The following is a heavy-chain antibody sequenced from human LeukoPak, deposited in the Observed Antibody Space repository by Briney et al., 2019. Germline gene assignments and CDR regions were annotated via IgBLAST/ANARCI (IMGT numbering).Heavy chain of an antibody. J-gene: IGHJ6*02. Sequence: PGRSLRLSCAASGFTFSSYAMHWVRQAPGKGLEWVAVMSYDGSNKYYADSVKGRFTISRDNSKNTLYLQMNSLRAEDTAVYYCARDSEVVTYYYYYGMDVWGQGTTVTVSS. CDR1: GFTFSSYA. CDR3: ARDSEVVTYYYYYGMDV. V-gene: IGHV3-30-3*01. D-gene: IGHD3-22*01. CDR2: MSYDGSNK.